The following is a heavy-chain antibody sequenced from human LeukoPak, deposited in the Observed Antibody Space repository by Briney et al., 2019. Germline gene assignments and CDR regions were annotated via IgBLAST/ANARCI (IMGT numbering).Heavy chain of an antibody. CDR1: GYTFTSYD. CDR2: MNPNSGNT. J-gene: IGHJ5*02. CDR3: ARGVPYFDWLLRIDWFDP. V-gene: IGHV1-8*01. Sequence: ASVKVSCKASGYTFTSYDINWVRQATGQGLEWMGWMNPNSGNTGYAQKFKGRVTMTRNTSISTAYMELSSLRSEDTAVYYCARGVPYFDWLLRIDWFDPWGQGTLVTVSS. D-gene: IGHD3-9*01.